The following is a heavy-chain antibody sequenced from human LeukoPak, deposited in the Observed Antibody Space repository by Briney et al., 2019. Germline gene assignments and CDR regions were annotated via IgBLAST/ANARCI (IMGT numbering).Heavy chain of an antibody. D-gene: IGHD3-10*01. CDR1: GYSFTGYY. J-gene: IGHJ4*02. Sequence: ASVKVSCKASGYSFTGYYIHWVRQAPGQGLEWMGWINPNSGGTNYAQRFQGRVTMTRDTSISTAYMELSRVRSDDTAVYYCARTMNYYGSPDWGQGTLVTVSS. CDR3: ARTMNYYGSPD. CDR2: INPNSGGT. V-gene: IGHV1-2*02.